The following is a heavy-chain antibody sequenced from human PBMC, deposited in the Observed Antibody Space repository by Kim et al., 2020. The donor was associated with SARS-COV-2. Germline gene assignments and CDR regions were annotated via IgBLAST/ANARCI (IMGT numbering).Heavy chain of an antibody. CDR2: ISDSGGST. CDR1: GFTFSSYA. V-gene: IGHV3-23*01. J-gene: IGHJ4*02. D-gene: IGHD6-13*01. CDR3: AKDKRVSSVWYYFYY. Sequence: GGSLRLSCAASGFTFSSYAMSWVRQAPGKGLEWVSGISDSGGSTYYADSVKGRFTISRDNSKNTLYLQMNSLRAEDTAVYYCAKDKRVSSVWYYFYYGGQGNLVPVSS.